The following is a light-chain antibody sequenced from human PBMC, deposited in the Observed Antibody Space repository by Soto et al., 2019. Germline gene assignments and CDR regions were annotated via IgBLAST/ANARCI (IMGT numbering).Light chain of an antibody. CDR1: QRVSSGY. J-gene: IGKJ1*01. CDR3: QQYNNWPRT. V-gene: IGKV3-20*01. Sequence: EVVLTQSPGTLSLSPGERATLSCRASQRVSSGYLAWYQQKPGQAPRLLIYGASSRATGIPDRFSGRGSGIDFTLTISRLEHEDFAVYYCQQYNNWPRTFGQGTKVDIK. CDR2: GAS.